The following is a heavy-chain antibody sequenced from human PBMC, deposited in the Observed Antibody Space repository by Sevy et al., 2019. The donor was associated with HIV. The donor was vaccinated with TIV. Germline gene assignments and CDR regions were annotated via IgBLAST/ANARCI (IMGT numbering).Heavy chain of an antibody. V-gene: IGHV3-7*01. J-gene: IGHJ4*02. Sequence: GGSLRLSCAASGFTFSSYWMSWVRQAPGKGLEWVANIKQDGSEKYYVDSVKGRFTISRDNAKNSPYLQMNSLRAEDTAVYYCASLGGSDFWSGYFYYFDYWGQGTLVTVSS. CDR3: ASLGGSDFWSGYFYYFDY. D-gene: IGHD3-3*01. CDR1: GFTFSSYW. CDR2: IKQDGSEK.